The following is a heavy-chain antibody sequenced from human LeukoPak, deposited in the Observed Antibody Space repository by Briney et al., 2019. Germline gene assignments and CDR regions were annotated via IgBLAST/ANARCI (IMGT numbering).Heavy chain of an antibody. D-gene: IGHD5-18*01. V-gene: IGHV1-2*02. J-gene: IGHJ5*02. CDR3: ARDHPYSHGSGPGSWFDP. CDR2: INPNSGGT. CDR1: GYTFTGYY. Sequence: ASVKVSCKASGYTFTGYYMHWVRQAPGQGLEWMGWINPNSGGTNYAQKFQGRVTMTRDTSISTAYMELSRLRSDDTAVYYCARDHPYSHGSGPGSWFDPWGQGTLVTVSS.